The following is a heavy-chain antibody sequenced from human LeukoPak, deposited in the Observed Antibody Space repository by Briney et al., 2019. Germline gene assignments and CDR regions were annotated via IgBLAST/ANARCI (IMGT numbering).Heavy chain of an antibody. Sequence: GGSLRLSCAASGFTFSSYWMSWVRQAPGKGLERVANIKQDGSEKYYVDSVKGRFTISRDNAKNSLYLQMNSLRAEDTAVYYCARDLAARPHWFDPWGQGTLVTVSS. CDR3: ARDLAARPHWFDP. D-gene: IGHD6-6*01. CDR2: IKQDGSEK. J-gene: IGHJ5*02. V-gene: IGHV3-7*01. CDR1: GFTFSSYW.